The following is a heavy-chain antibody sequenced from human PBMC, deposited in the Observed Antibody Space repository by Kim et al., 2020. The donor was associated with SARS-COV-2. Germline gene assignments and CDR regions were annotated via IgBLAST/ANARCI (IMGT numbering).Heavy chain of an antibody. Sequence: GGSLRLSCAASGFTFSSYAMHWVRQAPGKGLEWVAVISYDGSNKYYADSVKGRFTISRDNSKNTLYLQMNSLRAEDTAVYYCARGDYYDSSGYPLDYWG. CDR1: GFTFSSYA. J-gene: IGHJ4*01. V-gene: IGHV3-30*04. CDR2: ISYDGSNK. CDR3: ARGDYYDSSGYPLDY. D-gene: IGHD3-22*01.